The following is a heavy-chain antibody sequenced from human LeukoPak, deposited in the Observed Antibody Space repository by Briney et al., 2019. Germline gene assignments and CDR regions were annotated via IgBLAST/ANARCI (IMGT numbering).Heavy chain of an antibody. CDR2: FDPEDGET. J-gene: IGHJ4*02. D-gene: IGHD3-3*01. V-gene: IGHV1-24*01. CDR1: GYTLTELS. Sequence: ASVKVSCKVSGYTLTELSMHWVRQAPGKGLEWMGGFDPEDGETIYAQKFQGRVTMTEDTSTDTAYMELSSLRSEDTAVYYCARAPRSITIFGVVIMGFDYWGQGTLVTVSS. CDR3: ARAPRSITIFGVVIMGFDY.